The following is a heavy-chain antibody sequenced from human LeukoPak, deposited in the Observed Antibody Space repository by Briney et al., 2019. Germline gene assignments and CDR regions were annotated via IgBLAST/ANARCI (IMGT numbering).Heavy chain of an antibody. Sequence: ASVKVSCKASGYTFTSYYMHWVRQAPGQGLEWMGIINPSGGSTNYAQKFQGRVTITADESTSTAYMELSSLRSEDTAVYYCASSDGYSENWFDPWGQGTLVTVSS. J-gene: IGHJ5*02. V-gene: IGHV1-46*01. CDR1: GYTFTSYY. D-gene: IGHD5-24*01. CDR3: ASSDGYSENWFDP. CDR2: INPSGGST.